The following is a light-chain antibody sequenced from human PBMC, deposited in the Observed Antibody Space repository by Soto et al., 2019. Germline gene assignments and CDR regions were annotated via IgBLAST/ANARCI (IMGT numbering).Light chain of an antibody. V-gene: IGLV2-14*01. Sequence: QSALTQPASVSGSPGQSITISCTGTSSDVGGYNYVSWYQQHQGKAPKLMIYEVSNRPSGVSNRFSGSKSGNTASLTISGLQAEDEADYYCSSYTSSSTPWVVGGGTKLTVL. J-gene: IGLJ3*02. CDR3: SSYTSSSTPWV. CDR1: SSDVGGYNY. CDR2: EVS.